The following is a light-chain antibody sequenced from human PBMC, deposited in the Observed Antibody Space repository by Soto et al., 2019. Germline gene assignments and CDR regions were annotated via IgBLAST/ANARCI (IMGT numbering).Light chain of an antibody. J-gene: IGLJ3*02. Sequence: QSALTQPASVSGSPGQSITISCTGTSGDVGSYNLVSWYQQHPGKAPKVLIYEVDKRPSGVSSRFSGSKSRNTASLTISGLQAEDEADYHCCSYAGSGTWVFGGGTKVTVL. CDR3: CSYAGSGTWV. CDR2: EVD. V-gene: IGLV2-23*02. CDR1: SGDVGSYNL.